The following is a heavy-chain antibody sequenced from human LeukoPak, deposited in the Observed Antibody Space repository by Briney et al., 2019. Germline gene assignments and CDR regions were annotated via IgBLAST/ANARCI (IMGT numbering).Heavy chain of an antibody. D-gene: IGHD6-13*01. J-gene: IGHJ5*02. CDR2: IYYSGST. V-gene: IGHV4-39*07. CDR1: GGSISSSSYY. Sequence: SETLSLTCTVSGGSISSSSYYWGWIRQPPGKGLEWIGTIYYSGSTYNNPSLKSRVTISVDTSKNQFSLKLSSVTAPHTAVYYCARVARLARQLVRRRYSWFDPWGQGTLVTVSS. CDR3: ARVARLARQLVRRRYSWFDP.